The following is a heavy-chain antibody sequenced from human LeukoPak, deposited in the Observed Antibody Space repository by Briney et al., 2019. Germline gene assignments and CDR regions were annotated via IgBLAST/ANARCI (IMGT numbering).Heavy chain of an antibody. CDR3: ARDRSGDFWSGLRPYYFDY. J-gene: IGHJ4*02. Sequence: GASVKVSCKASGGTFSSYAISWVRQAPGQGLEWMGGIIPIFGTANYAQKFQGRVTITADKSTSTAYMELSSLRSEDTAVYYCARDRSGDFWSGLRPYYFDYWGQGTLVTVSS. V-gene: IGHV1-69*06. CDR2: IIPIFGTA. CDR1: GGTFSSYA. D-gene: IGHD3-3*01.